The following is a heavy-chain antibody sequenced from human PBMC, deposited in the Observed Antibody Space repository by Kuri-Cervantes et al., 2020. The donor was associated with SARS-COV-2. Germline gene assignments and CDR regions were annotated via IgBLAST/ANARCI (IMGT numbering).Heavy chain of an antibody. Sequence: SETLSLTCTVFGGSISSYYWSWIRKPPGKGLEWIGYIYYSGSTNYNPSLKSRVTISVDTSKTQFSLKLSSVPAADTAVYYCASIHGIQDSSSYGYFAYWGQGTLVTVSS. CDR1: GGSISSYY. D-gene: IGHD6-6*01. CDR3: ASIHGIQDSSSYGYFAY. CDR2: IYYSGST. J-gene: IGHJ4*02. V-gene: IGHV4-59*01.